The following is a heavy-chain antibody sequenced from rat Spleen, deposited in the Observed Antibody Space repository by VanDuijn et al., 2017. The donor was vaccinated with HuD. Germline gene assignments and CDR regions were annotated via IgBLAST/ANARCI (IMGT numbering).Heavy chain of an antibody. D-gene: IGHD1-9*01. CDR1: GFTFSDYY. CDR3: ARGGYNYGWFAY. Sequence: EVQLVESGGGLVQPGRSMKLSCAASGFTFSDYYMAWVSQAPTKGLEWVASISTGGGNTYYLDSVKGRFTISRDNAKNTLYLQMYSLRSEDTATDYCARGGYNYGWFAYWGQGTLVTVSS. V-gene: IGHV5-25*01. CDR2: ISTGGGNT. J-gene: IGHJ3*01.